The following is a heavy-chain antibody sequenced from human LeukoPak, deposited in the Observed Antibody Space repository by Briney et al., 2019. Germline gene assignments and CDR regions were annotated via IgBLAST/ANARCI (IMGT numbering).Heavy chain of an antibody. CDR1: GGSISSSGYY. CDR2: IYYSGST. V-gene: IGHV4-39*01. D-gene: IGHD3-16*01. Sequence: SETLSLTCTVSGGSISSSGYYWGWIRQPPGKGLEWIGSIYYSGSTYYNPSLKSRVTISVDTSKNQFSLKLSSVTAADTAVYYCASMITRRGAFDIWGQGTMVTVSS. J-gene: IGHJ3*02. CDR3: ASMITRRGAFDI.